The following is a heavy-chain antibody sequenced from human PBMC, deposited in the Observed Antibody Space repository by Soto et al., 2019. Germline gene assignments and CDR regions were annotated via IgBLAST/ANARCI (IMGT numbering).Heavy chain of an antibody. CDR2: INPSGGST. J-gene: IGHJ6*02. D-gene: IGHD3-3*01. CDR1: GYTFTSYY. CDR3: ARGGPDKRFLEWLYPYYGMDV. Sequence: GASVKVSCKASGYTFTSYYMHWVRQAPGQGLEWMGIINPSGGSTSYAQKFQGRVTMTRDTSTSTVYMELSSLRSEDTAVYYCARGGPDKRFLEWLYPYYGMDVWGQGTTVTVSS. V-gene: IGHV1-46*01.